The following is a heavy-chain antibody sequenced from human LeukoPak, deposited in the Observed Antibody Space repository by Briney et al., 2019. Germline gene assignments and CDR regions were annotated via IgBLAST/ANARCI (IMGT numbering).Heavy chain of an antibody. CDR1: GRSFSGYY. D-gene: IGHD3-10*01. J-gene: IGHJ5*02. Sequence: SETLSLTCAVYGRSFSGYYWSWIRQPPGKGLEWIGEINHSGSTNYNPSLKSRVTISVDTSKNQFSLKLSSVTAADTAVYYCVRRFLRRWFDPWGQGTLVTVSS. V-gene: IGHV4-34*01. CDR3: VRRFLRRWFDP. CDR2: INHSGST.